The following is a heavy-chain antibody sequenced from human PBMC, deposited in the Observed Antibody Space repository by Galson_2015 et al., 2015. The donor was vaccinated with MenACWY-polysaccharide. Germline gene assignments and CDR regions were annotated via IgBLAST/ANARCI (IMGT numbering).Heavy chain of an antibody. Sequence: SLRLSCAASGFTFGTYWVHWVRQAPGEGLVWVSRINTDGSSTSYADSVKGRFTVSRDNAKNTVYLQMNSLRAEDTAVYYCARDPHCGAGCSIHDAFGVWGQGTKVTVSS. CDR3: ARDPHCGAGCSIHDAFGV. CDR1: GFTFGTYW. CDR2: INTDGSST. D-gene: IGHD2-21*02. V-gene: IGHV3-74*01. J-gene: IGHJ3*01.